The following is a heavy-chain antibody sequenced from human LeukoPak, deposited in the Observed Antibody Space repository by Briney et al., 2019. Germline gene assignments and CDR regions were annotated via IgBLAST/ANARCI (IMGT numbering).Heavy chain of an antibody. V-gene: IGHV4-59*02. J-gene: IGHJ6*03. Sequence: PSETLSLTCTVSGGSVSSYYWSLIRQPPGKGLEWIGYISYSGSTNYNPSLKSRVTMSVDTSKNQFSLKLSSVTAADTAVYYCSRLAATGDYHHYYYMDVWGKGTTVTVSS. CDR3: SRLAATGDYHHYYYMDV. CDR1: GGSVSSYY. D-gene: IGHD4-17*01. CDR2: ISYSGST.